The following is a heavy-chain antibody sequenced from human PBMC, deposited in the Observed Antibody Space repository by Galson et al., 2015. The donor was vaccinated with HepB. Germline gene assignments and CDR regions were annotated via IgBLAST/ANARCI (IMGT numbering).Heavy chain of an antibody. CDR2: INEDGSAK. V-gene: IGHV3-7*01. Sequence: SLRLSCAASGFRLSDSWMTWVRQSAERGLEWVANINEDGSAKRYLDSVKGRFTISRDNAKNSVYLQMNSLGVEDTAVYYCARSLVTIFAVFTIPPDYWGQGTLVTVSS. J-gene: IGHJ4*02. CDR1: GFRLSDSW. CDR3: ARSLVTIFAVFTIPPDY. D-gene: IGHD3-3*01.